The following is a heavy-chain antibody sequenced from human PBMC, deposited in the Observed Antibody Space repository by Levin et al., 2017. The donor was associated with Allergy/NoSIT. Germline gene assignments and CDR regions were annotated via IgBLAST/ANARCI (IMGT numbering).Heavy chain of an antibody. J-gene: IGHJ4*02. V-gene: IGHV3-48*01. Sequence: GGSLRLSCAASGFTFSSYSMNWVRQAPGKGLEWVSYISSSSSTIYYADSVKGRFTISRDNAKNSLYLQMNSLRAEDTAVYYCARDRLYCGGDCYSGFDYWGQGTLVTVSS. CDR1: GFTFSSYS. CDR3: ARDRLYCGGDCYSGFDY. D-gene: IGHD2-21*02. CDR2: ISSSSSTI.